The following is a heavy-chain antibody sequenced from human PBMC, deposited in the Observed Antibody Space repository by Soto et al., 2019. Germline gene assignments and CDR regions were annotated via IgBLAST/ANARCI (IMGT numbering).Heavy chain of an antibody. CDR3: ARDRDSRGSHYYYGMDV. Sequence: SVKVSCKASGGTFSSYAISWVRQAPGQGLEWMGGIIPIFGTANYAQKFQGRVTITADESTSTAYMELSSLRSEDTAVYYCARDRDSRGSHYYYGMDVWGQGTTVTVSS. D-gene: IGHD6-13*01. CDR2: IIPIFGTA. V-gene: IGHV1-69*13. CDR1: GGTFSSYA. J-gene: IGHJ6*02.